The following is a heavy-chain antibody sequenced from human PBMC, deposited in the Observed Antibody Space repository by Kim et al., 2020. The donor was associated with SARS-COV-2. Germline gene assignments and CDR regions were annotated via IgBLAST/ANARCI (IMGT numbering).Heavy chain of an antibody. V-gene: IGHV4-39*01. Sequence: SETLSLTCTVSGGSISSSSYYWGWIRQPQGKGLEWIGSIYYSGSTYYNPSLKSRVTISVDTSKNQFSLKLSSVTAADTAVYYCASRDCSGGSCYSGYYYGMDVWGQVTTVTVSS. CDR1: GGSISSSSYY. CDR3: ASRDCSGGSCYSGYYYGMDV. D-gene: IGHD2-15*01. CDR2: IYYSGST. J-gene: IGHJ6*02.